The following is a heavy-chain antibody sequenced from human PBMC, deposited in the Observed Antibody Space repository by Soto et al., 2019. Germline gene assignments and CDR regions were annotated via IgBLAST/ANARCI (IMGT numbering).Heavy chain of an antibody. CDR1: GGSLSDGDYF. CDR2: IYHRGNT. D-gene: IGHD5-12*01. J-gene: IGHJ4*02. Sequence: SETLSLTCSVSGGSLSDGDYFWSWIRQPPGKGLEWIGHIYHRGNTYTNPSLKSRLTISVDTSKNQFSMNLNSVTAADTAVYYCARGGNGYASFDYWGQGTPVTVSS. CDR3: ARGGNGYASFDY. V-gene: IGHV4-30-4*01.